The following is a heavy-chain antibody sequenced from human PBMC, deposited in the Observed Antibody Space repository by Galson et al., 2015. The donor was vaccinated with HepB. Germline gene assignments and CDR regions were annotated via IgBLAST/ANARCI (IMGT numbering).Heavy chain of an antibody. CDR3: ARGASYYDFWSGYYGDYYYYYMDV. J-gene: IGHJ6*03. V-gene: IGHV1-46*01. Sequence: SVKVSCKASGYTFTSYYMHWVRQAPGQGLEWMGIINPSGGSTSYAQKFQGRVTMTRDTSTSTVYMELSSLRSEDTAVYYCARGASYYDFWSGYYGDYYYYYMDVWGKGTTVTVSS. CDR1: GYTFTSYY. D-gene: IGHD3-3*01. CDR2: INPSGGST.